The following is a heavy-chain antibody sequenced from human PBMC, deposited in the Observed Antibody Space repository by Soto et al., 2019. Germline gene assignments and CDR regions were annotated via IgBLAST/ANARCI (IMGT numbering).Heavy chain of an antibody. J-gene: IGHJ4*02. CDR3: TRHAGGSDYFDY. CDR2: IRSKANSYAT. V-gene: IGHV3-73*01. D-gene: IGHD2-15*01. Sequence: GGSLRLSCAASWFTFSGSAMHWVRQASGKGLEWVGRIRSKANSYATAYAASVKGRFTISRDDSKNTAYLQMNSLKTEDTAVYYCTRHAGGSDYFDYWGQGTLVTVSS. CDR1: WFTFSGSA.